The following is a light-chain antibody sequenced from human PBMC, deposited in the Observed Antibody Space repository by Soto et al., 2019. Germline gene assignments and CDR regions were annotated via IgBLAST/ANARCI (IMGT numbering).Light chain of an antibody. Sequence: QSVLTQPPSASRTPGQRVTISCSGSSISNIGSNTVNWYQQLPGTAPKLLIYSNHQRPSGVPDRFSGSKSGTSASLAITGLQSEDEADYYCAAWDDGLSGSWVFGGGTKLTVL. CDR1: SISNIGSNT. V-gene: IGLV1-44*01. J-gene: IGLJ3*02. CDR2: SNH. CDR3: AAWDDGLSGSWV.